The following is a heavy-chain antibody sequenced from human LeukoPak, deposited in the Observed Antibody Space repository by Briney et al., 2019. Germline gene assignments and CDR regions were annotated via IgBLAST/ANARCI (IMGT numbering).Heavy chain of an antibody. D-gene: IGHD3-22*01. CDR3: AREINYYDSSGYGDYYYYYGMDV. CDR2: IYYSGST. Sequence: SETLSLTCTVSGGSISSSNYYWGWIRQPPGKGLEWIASIYYSGSTYYNPSLKSRVTISVDTSKNQFSLKLSSVTAADTAVYYCAREINYYDSSGYGDYYYYYGMDVWGQGTTVTVSS. CDR1: GGSISSSNYY. V-gene: IGHV4-39*07. J-gene: IGHJ6*02.